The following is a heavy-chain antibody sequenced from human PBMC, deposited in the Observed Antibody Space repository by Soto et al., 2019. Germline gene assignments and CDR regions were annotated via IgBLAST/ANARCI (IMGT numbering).Heavy chain of an antibody. CDR2: INPNSGGT. Sequence: ASVKVSCKASGYTFTGYYMHWVRQAPGQGLEWMGWINPNSGGTNYAQKFQGWVTMTRDTSISTAYMELSRLRSDDTAVYYCARDPRYCSGGSCYPTGTPGDYWGQGTLVTVSS. J-gene: IGHJ4*02. CDR3: ARDPRYCSGGSCYPTGTPGDY. CDR1: GYTFTGYY. D-gene: IGHD2-15*01. V-gene: IGHV1-2*04.